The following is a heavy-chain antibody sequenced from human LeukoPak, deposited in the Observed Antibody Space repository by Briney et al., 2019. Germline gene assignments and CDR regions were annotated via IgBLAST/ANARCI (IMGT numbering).Heavy chain of an antibody. CDR3: AREVDTLAGYFDY. Sequence: GGSLRLSCAASGFTFSDYYMSWIRQAPGEGLEWVSYISSSGSTIYYADSVKGRFTISRDNAKNSLYLQMNSLRAEDTAVYYCAREVDTLAGYFDYWGQGTLVTVSS. J-gene: IGHJ4*02. D-gene: IGHD2-2*02. V-gene: IGHV3-11*04. CDR1: GFTFSDYY. CDR2: ISSSGSTI.